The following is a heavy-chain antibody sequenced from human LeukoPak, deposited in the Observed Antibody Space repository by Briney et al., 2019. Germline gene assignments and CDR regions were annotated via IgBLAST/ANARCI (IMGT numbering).Heavy chain of an antibody. J-gene: IGHJ4*02. V-gene: IGHV3-23*01. CDR3: AKDPLPYYYGSGSYYFDY. Sequence: GGSLRLSCAASGFTFSFYAMSWVRQAPGKGLEWVSGISGSGGSTYYADSVKGRFTISRDNSKNTLYLQMNSLRAEDTAVYYCAKDPLPYYYGSGSYYFDYWGQGTLVTVSS. CDR1: GFTFSFYA. CDR2: ISGSGGST. D-gene: IGHD3-10*01.